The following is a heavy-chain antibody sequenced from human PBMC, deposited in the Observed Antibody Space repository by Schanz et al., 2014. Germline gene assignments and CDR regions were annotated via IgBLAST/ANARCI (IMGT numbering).Heavy chain of an antibody. V-gene: IGHV3-11*05. CDR2: ISSSSSYT. CDR3: ASSGAGYSSSWDFDY. Sequence: QVQLVESGGGLVKPGGSLRLSCAASGLTFSDYYMSWIRQAPGKGLEWVSYISSSSSYTNYADSVKGRFTISRDNAKNSLYLQMNSLRAEDTAVYYCASSGAGYSSSWDFDYWGQGSLVTGSS. J-gene: IGHJ4*02. CDR1: GLTFSDYY. D-gene: IGHD6-13*01.